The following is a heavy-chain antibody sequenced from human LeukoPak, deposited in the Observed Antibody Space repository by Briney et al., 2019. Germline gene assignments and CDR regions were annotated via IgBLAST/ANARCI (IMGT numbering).Heavy chain of an antibody. CDR2: ISYDGSYK. V-gene: IGHV3-30*18. D-gene: IGHD3-22*01. J-gene: IGHJ4*02. CDR3: AKDLGSGYYYNSDY. CDR1: EFTFSTYG. Sequence: GRSLRLSCAASEFTFSTYGMHWVRQAPGKGLEWVAVISYDGSYKFYADSVKGRFTISRDNSKSTLYLQMNSLRAEDTAVYYCAKDLGSGYYYNSDYWGQGTLVSVSS.